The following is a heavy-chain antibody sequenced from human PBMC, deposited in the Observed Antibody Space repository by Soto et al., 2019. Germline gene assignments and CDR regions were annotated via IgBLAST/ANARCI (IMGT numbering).Heavy chain of an antibody. D-gene: IGHD1-26*01. CDR2: ISSNGGST. CDR1: GFTFSSYA. Sequence: EVQLVESGGGLVQPGGSLRLSCAASGFTFSSYAMHWVRQAPGQGLEYVSAISSNGGSTYYANSVKGRFTISRDNSKNALYLQMGSLRAEDMAVYYCARIGRGELNYYYGMDVWGQGTTVTVSS. V-gene: IGHV3-64*01. J-gene: IGHJ6*02. CDR3: ARIGRGELNYYYGMDV.